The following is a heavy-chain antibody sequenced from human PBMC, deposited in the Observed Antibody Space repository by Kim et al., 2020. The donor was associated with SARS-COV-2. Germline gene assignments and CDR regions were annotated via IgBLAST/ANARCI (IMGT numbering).Heavy chain of an antibody. CDR3: ARAPELLWFGELFYKYYFDY. V-gene: IGHV1-8*01. CDR2: MNPNSGNT. CDR1: GYTFTSYD. D-gene: IGHD3-10*01. Sequence: ASVKVSCKASGYTFTSYDINWVRQATGQGLEWMGWMNPNSGNTGYAQKFQGRVTMTRNTSISTAYMELSSLRSEDTAVYSCARAPELLWFGELFYKYYFDYWGQGTLVTVSS. J-gene: IGHJ4*02.